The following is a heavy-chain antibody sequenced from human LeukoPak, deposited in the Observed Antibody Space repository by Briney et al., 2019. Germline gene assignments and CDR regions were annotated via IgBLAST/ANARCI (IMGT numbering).Heavy chain of an antibody. Sequence: GGSLRLSCVASGFTFSSLAMNWVRQAPGKGLEWVSSISSDSSYIDYADSVKGRFTISRDNARNSLYLQMNNLRAEDTAVYCCASRPWLVRWIDYWGQGTLVAVSS. J-gene: IGHJ4*02. D-gene: IGHD6-19*01. CDR2: ISSDSSYI. CDR1: GFTFSSLA. CDR3: ASRPWLVRWIDY. V-gene: IGHV3-21*01.